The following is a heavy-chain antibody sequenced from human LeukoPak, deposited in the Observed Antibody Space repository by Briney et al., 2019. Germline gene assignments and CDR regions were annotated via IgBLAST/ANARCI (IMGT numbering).Heavy chain of an antibody. J-gene: IGHJ4*02. CDR3: ASGSGWFSFDS. Sequence: GGSVRLSCAASGFSFSDHYMSWIRQAPGKGLEWLSYISSSSGTIYYADSVKGRFTISRDNAQNSLFLQMNSLRAEDTAVYFCASGSGWFSFDSWGKGTLVTVSS. CDR1: GFSFSDHY. CDR2: ISSSSGTI. D-gene: IGHD6-19*01. V-gene: IGHV3-11*04.